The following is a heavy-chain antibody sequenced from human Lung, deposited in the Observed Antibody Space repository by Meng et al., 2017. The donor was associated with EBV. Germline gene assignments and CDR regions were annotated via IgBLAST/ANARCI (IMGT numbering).Heavy chain of an antibody. V-gene: IGHV4-34*09. CDR2: IYDSGST. J-gene: IGHJ5*02. D-gene: IGHD6-6*01. CDR1: GGSFSGYY. Sequence: QVQLQASGPGLVKPSETLSLTCAVYGGSFSGYYWGWIRQPPGKGLEWIGYIYDSGSTSYNPSLMSRVTISVDTSRNQFSLKLTSVTAADTAVYYCAREYSSSSGLPGPWGQGTLVTVSS. CDR3: AREYSSSSGLPGP.